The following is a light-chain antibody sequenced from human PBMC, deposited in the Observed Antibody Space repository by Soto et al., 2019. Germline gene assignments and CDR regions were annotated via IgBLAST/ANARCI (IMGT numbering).Light chain of an antibody. V-gene: IGKV1-5*03. Sequence: DIQMTQSPSTLSASVGDRVTITCRASQSISTWLAWYQQKPGKAPKLLIYTASNLEGGVPTRFSGSGSGTEFTLTISSLQPDDVATYYCQQYNSAWTLGQGTKVDIK. J-gene: IGKJ1*01. CDR3: QQYNSAWT. CDR2: TAS. CDR1: QSISTW.